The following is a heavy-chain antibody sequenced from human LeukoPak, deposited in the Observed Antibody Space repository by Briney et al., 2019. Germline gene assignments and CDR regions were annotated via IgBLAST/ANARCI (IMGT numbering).Heavy chain of an antibody. Sequence: PGGSLRLSCAASGFTFSSYGMHWVRQAPGKGLEWVAFIRYDGSNKYYADSVKGRFTISRDNSKNTLYLQMGSLRAEDMAVYYCARVARGTVTFFDYWGQGTLVTVSS. CDR2: IRYDGSNK. CDR3: ARVARGTVTFFDY. V-gene: IGHV3-30*02. D-gene: IGHD4-17*01. CDR1: GFTFSSYG. J-gene: IGHJ4*02.